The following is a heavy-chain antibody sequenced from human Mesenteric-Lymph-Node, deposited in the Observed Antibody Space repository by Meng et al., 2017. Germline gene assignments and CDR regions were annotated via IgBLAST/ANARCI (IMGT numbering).Heavy chain of an antibody. CDR1: GASVSSNSAA. D-gene: IGHD3-10*02. Sequence: HAKLQQSGPGLVKPSQTLSLTCAISGASVSSNSAAWNWIRQSPSRGLEWLGRTYYRSKYYNDYALSVKSRITINPDTSKNQFSLQLNSVTPEDTAIYYCARDWGDVRGGFDFWGQGTLVTVSS. CDR2: TYYRSKYYN. V-gene: IGHV6-1*01. J-gene: IGHJ4*02. CDR3: ARDWGDVRGGFDF.